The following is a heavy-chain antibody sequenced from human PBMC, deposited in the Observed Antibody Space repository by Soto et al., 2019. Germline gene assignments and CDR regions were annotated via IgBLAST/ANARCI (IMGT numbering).Heavy chain of an antibody. CDR3: ARHGFGSLHGLVDV. D-gene: IGHD3-10*01. V-gene: IGHV4-59*08. CDR2: IKYNGDS. J-gene: IGHJ6*02. CDR1: GGSINTYY. Sequence: QVQLQESGPGLVKPSETLSLTCTVSGGSINTYYCSWFRQPPGTGLEWIGYIKYNGDSASHFSLKRRVTMSMDTSKTQCSRRVEAVTATDTAVYYCARHGFGSLHGLVDVWGQGTTVIVSS.